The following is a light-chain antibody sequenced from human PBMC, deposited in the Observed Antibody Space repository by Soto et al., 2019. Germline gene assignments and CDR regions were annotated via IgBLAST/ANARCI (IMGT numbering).Light chain of an antibody. CDR3: CSSAPGSTYV. CDR1: SSDVGAYNS. V-gene: IGLV2-23*01. Sequence: QSVLAQPASVSGSPGHSITISCTGTSSDVGAYNSVSWYQQHPHKAPQVIIYKGTQRPSGVSNRFSGSTSGNAASLTISGLQADDEADYFCCSSAPGSTYVFGSGTKVTVL. CDR2: KGT. J-gene: IGLJ1*01.